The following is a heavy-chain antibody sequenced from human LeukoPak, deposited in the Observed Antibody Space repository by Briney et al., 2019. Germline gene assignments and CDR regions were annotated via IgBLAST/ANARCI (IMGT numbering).Heavy chain of an antibody. CDR3: AGVGEQWLVHY. CDR2: IYSGGST. J-gene: IGHJ4*02. CDR1: GFTFDDYG. D-gene: IGHD6-19*01. V-gene: IGHV3-53*01. Sequence: GGSLRLSCAASGFTFDDYGMSWVRQAPGKGLEWVSVIYSGGSTYYADSVKGRFTISRDNSKNTLYLQMNSLRAEDTAVYYCAGVGEQWLVHYWGQGTLVTVSS.